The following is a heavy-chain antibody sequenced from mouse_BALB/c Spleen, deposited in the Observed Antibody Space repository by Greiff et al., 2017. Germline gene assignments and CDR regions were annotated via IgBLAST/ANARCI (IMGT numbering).Heavy chain of an antibody. D-gene: IGHD2-3*01. J-gene: IGHJ2*01. Sequence: VKLMESGAELARPGASVKLSCKASGYTFTSYWMQWVKQRPGQGLEWIGAIYPGDGDTRYTQKFKGKATLTADKSSSTAYMQLSSLASEDSAVYYCAFYDGYYFDYWGQGTTLTVSS. CDR3: AFYDGYYFDY. V-gene: IGHV1-87*01. CDR2: IYPGDGDT. CDR1: GYTFTSYW.